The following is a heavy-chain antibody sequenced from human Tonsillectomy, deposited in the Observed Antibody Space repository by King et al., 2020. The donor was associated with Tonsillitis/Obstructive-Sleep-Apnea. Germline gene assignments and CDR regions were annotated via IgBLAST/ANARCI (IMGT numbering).Heavy chain of an antibody. CDR1: GFTFSSFA. CDR2: IRGSGNGGTT. Sequence: VQLVESGGGLAQPGGSLRLSCVASGFTFSSFAMSWVRQAPGKGLEWVSGIRGSGNGGTTYYSDSVKGRFTFSRDNSKNTLYLQMNSLRADDTAVYYCAKDSYDILTGYFVYWGQGSLVTVSS. J-gene: IGHJ4*02. CDR3: AKDSYDILTGYFVY. V-gene: IGHV3-23*04. D-gene: IGHD3-9*01.